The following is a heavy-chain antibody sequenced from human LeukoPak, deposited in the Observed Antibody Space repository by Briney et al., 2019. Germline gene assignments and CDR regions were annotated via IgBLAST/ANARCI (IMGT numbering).Heavy chain of an antibody. CDR2: IRYDGSNK. V-gene: IGHV3-30*02. J-gene: IGHJ4*02. Sequence: GGSLRLSCAASGFTFSSYGMHWVRQAPGKGLEWVAFIRYDGSNKYYADSVKGRFTISRDNSKNTLYLQMNSLRAEDTAVYYCAASKIQLWNNHNYWGQGTLVTVSS. CDR1: GFTFSSYG. CDR3: AASKIQLWNNHNY. D-gene: IGHD5-18*01.